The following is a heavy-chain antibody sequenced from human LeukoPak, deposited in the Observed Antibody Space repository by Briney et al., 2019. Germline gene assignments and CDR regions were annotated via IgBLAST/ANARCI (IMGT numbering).Heavy chain of an antibody. CDR3: ARVRDYCSGGSCYRLGTYYFDY. CDR2: ISAYNGNT. J-gene: IGHJ4*02. CDR1: GGTFSSYA. V-gene: IGHV1-18*01. D-gene: IGHD2-15*01. Sequence: GASVKVSCKASGGTFSSYAISWVRQAPGQGLEWMGWISAYNGNTNYAQKLQGRVTMTTDTSTSTAYMELRSLRSDDTAVYYCARVRDYCSGGSCYRLGTYYFDYWGQGTLVTVSS.